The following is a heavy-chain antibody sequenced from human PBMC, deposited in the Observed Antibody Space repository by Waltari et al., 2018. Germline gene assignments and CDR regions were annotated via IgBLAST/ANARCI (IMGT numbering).Heavy chain of an antibody. Sequence: QVELQASGPGLVKASETLSLTCTVSGGSIRTDYSSWIRQPPGNGLEYIGYVYYTGTTNYNPSLKNRVTISLDTSKNQFSLKVNSVTAADTAVYYCARADSSTAYFYYYMDVWGTGTTVTVSS. CDR1: GGSIRTDY. CDR3: ARADSSTAYFYYYMDV. CDR2: VYYTGTT. D-gene: IGHD6-13*01. J-gene: IGHJ6*03. V-gene: IGHV4-59*01.